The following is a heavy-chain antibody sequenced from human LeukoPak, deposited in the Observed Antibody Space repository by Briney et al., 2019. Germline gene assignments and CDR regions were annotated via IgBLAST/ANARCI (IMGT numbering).Heavy chain of an antibody. J-gene: IGHJ4*02. Sequence: GGSLRLSCAASGFTFSSYDLSWVRQAPGKGLECVSAISRGVGSTYYADSVKGRFTISRDNSKNTLYLQMNNLRADDTAVYYCAKKGQADDNGKPDWGQGTLVTVSS. CDR1: GFTFSSYD. CDR3: AKKGQADDNGKPD. V-gene: IGHV3-23*01. D-gene: IGHD1-1*01. CDR2: ISRGVGST.